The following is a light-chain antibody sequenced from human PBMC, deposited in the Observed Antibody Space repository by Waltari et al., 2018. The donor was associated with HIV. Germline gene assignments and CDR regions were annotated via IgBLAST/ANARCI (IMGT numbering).Light chain of an antibody. CDR1: SRDVGGYNY. V-gene: IGLV2-8*01. CDR2: EVS. CDR3: NSYAGSNNVV. J-gene: IGLJ2*01. Sequence: QSALTQPPSASGSPGQSVTISCTGTSRDVGGYNYVSWDQQHPGKAPKLMIYEVSKRPAGVPDRFSGSKSGNTASLTGSGLQAEDEADYYCNSYAGSNNVVFGGGTKVTVL.